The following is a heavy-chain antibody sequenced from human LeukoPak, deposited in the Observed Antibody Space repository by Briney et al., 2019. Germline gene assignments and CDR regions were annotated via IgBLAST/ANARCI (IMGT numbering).Heavy chain of an antibody. CDR1: GFTVSSNY. CDR2: IYSGGST. J-gene: IGHJ4*02. Sequence: GGSLRLSCAASGFTVSSNYMSWVRQAPGKGLEWVSVIYSGGSTYYADSVKGRFTISRDNSKNTLYLQMNSLRAEDTAVYYCASQQYDSSGYDLNMGFDYWGQGTLVTVSS. D-gene: IGHD3-22*01. CDR3: ASQQYDSSGYDLNMGFDY. V-gene: IGHV3-66*04.